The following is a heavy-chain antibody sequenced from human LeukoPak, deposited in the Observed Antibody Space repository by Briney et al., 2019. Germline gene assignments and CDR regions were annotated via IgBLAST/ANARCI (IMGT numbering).Heavy chain of an antibody. V-gene: IGHV3-30*18. D-gene: IGHD5-18*01. CDR1: GFTFSSYG. Sequence: GGSLRLSCAASGFTFSSYGMHWVRQAPGKGLEGVAVISYDGSNKYYADSVKGRFTISRDNSKNTLYLQMNSLRAEDTAVYYCAKDSDSYLDTWGQGTLVTVSS. CDR3: AKDSDSYLDT. CDR2: ISYDGSNK. J-gene: IGHJ4*02.